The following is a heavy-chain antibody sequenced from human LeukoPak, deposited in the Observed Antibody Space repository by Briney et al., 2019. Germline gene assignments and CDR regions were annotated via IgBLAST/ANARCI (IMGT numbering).Heavy chain of an antibody. CDR1: GFTFSDYY. D-gene: IGHD2-2*01. Sequence: GGSLRLSCAASGFTFSDYYMSWIRQAPGKGLEWVSYISSSSSYIYYADSVKGRFTISRDNAKNSLYLQMNSLRAEDTAVYYCARRLGYCSSTSCPYYYYGMDDWGQGTTVTVSS. V-gene: IGHV3-11*06. J-gene: IGHJ6*02. CDR3: ARRLGYCSSTSCPYYYYGMDD. CDR2: ISSSSSYI.